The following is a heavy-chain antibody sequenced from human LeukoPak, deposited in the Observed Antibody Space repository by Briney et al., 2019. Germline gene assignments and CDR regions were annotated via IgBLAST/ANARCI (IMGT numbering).Heavy chain of an antibody. CDR3: ARVRGLYCFDY. CDR1: GYSISSGYY. Sequence: PSETLSLTCAVSGYSISSGYYWGWIRQPPGKGLEWIGSIFHGGSTYYNPSLKSRVTISVDTSKNQFSPKLSSVTAADTAVYYCARVRGLYCFDYWGQGTLVTVSS. V-gene: IGHV4-38-2*01. CDR2: IFHGGST. D-gene: IGHD2-15*01. J-gene: IGHJ4*02.